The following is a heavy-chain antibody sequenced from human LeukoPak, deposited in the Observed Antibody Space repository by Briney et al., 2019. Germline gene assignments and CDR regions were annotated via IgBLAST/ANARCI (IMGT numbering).Heavy chain of an antibody. CDR1: GFTFSSCW. V-gene: IGHV3-74*01. Sequence: GGSLRLSCAASGFTFSSCWMHWVRQAPGKGLVWVSRINSDGSSTSYADSVKGRFTISRDNAKNTLYLQMNSLRAEDTAVYYCATGGSIAASPFDYWGQGTLVTVSS. D-gene: IGHD6-13*01. CDR3: ATGGSIAASPFDY. J-gene: IGHJ4*02. CDR2: INSDGSST.